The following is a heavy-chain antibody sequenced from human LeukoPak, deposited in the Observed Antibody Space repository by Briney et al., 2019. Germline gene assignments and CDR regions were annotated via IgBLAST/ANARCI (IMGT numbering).Heavy chain of an antibody. V-gene: IGHV3-9*01. CDR2: ISWNSGSI. J-gene: IGHJ4*02. Sequence: GGSLRLSCAASGFTFDDYAMHWVRQAPGKGLEWVSGISWNSGSIGYADSVKGRFTISRDNAKNSLYLQMNSLRAEDTALYYCAKARGSYFGSGSQGYFDYWGQGTLVTVSS. CDR3: AKARGSYFGSGSQGYFDY. CDR1: GFTFDDYA. D-gene: IGHD3-10*01.